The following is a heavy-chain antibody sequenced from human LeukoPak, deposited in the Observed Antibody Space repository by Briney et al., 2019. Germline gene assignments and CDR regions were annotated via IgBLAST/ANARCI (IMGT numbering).Heavy chain of an antibody. CDR1: GYTFTRYD. Sequence: ASVKVSCKASGYTFTRYDINWVRQATGQGLEWMGWMNPNSGNTGYAQKFQGRVTMTRDTSISTAYMELSRLRSDDTAVYYCGTTYCSSTSCYWPWGQGTLVTVSS. CDR2: MNPNSGNT. CDR3: GTTYCSSTSCYWP. J-gene: IGHJ5*02. D-gene: IGHD2-2*01. V-gene: IGHV1-8*01.